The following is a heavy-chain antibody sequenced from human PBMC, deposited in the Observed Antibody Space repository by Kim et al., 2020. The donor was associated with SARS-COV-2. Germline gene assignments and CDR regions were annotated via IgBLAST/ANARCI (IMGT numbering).Heavy chain of an antibody. CDR3: AALREVWWELLIYYYYGMDV. V-gene: IGHV3-21*01. CDR1: GFTFSSYS. CDR2: ISSSSSYI. Sequence: GGSLRLSCAASGFTFSSYSMNWVRQAPGKGLEWVSSISSSSSYIYYADSVKGRFTISRDNAKNSLYLQMNSLRAEDTAVYYCAALREVWWELLIYYYYGMDVWGQGTTVTVSS. J-gene: IGHJ6*02. D-gene: IGHD1-26*01.